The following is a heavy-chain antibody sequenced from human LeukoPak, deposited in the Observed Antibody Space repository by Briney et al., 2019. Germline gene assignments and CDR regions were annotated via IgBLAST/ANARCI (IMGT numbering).Heavy chain of an antibody. CDR2: IYYSGRT. J-gene: IGHJ4*02. CDR1: GGSISSYY. V-gene: IGHV4-59*01. Sequence: PSETLSLTCTASGGSISSYYWSWIRQPPGKGLEWIGYIYYSGRTNYNPSLKSRVTISVDTSKNLFSLKLTSVTAADTAVYYCARSATLTTIPTFDYWGQGTLVTVSS. D-gene: IGHD4-17*01. CDR3: ARSATLTTIPTFDY.